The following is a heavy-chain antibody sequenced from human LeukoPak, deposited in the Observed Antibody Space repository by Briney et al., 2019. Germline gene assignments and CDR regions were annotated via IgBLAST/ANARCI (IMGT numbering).Heavy chain of an antibody. J-gene: IGHJ4*02. Sequence: GGSLRLSCVASGFTFSSYSMNWVRQAPGKGLEWVSSITTSSSYIYYADSVKGRFTISRDNSKNTLYLQMNSLRAEDTAVYYCAKDLPGTTSFDYWGQGTLVTVSS. CDR3: AKDLPGTTSFDY. V-gene: IGHV3-21*04. CDR1: GFTFSSYS. CDR2: ITTSSSYI. D-gene: IGHD1-1*01.